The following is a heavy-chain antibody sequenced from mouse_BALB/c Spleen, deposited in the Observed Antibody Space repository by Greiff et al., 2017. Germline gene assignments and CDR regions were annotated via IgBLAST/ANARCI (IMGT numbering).Heavy chain of an antibody. CDR3: TRFYGNYSAWFAY. Sequence: VKLQQPGAELVRPGASVKLSCKASGYTFTSYWINWVKQRPGQGLEWIGNIYPSDSYTNYNQKFKDKATLTVDKSSSTAYMQLSSPTSEDSAVYYCTRFYGNYSAWFAYWGQGTLVTVSA. D-gene: IGHD2-1*01. CDR1: GYTFTSYW. V-gene: IGHV1-69*02. CDR2: IYPSDSYT. J-gene: IGHJ3*01.